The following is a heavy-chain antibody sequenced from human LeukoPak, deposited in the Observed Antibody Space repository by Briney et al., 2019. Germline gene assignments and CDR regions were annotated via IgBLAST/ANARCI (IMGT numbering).Heavy chain of an antibody. CDR2: IYPGDSDT. V-gene: IGHV5-51*01. Sequence: LGESLKISCKGSGSRFTSYWIGWVRQLPGKGLEWMGIIYPGDSDTRYSPSFQGQVTISADKSISTAYLQWSSLKASDTAMYYCARGDCSGGSCYREGLYYFDYWGQGTLVTVSS. CDR1: GSRFTSYW. CDR3: ARGDCSGGSCYREGLYYFDY. D-gene: IGHD2-15*01. J-gene: IGHJ4*02.